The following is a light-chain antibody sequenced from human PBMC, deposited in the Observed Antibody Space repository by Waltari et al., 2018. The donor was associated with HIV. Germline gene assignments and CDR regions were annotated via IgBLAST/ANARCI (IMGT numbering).Light chain of an antibody. J-gene: IGLJ3*02. V-gene: IGLV1-40*01. CDR1: NSNIGAGYD. Sequence: QSVLTQPPSVSGAPGQRVTISCTGSNSNIGAGYDVHWFQQLPGTAPNLLIYTNNNRPSGVPDRFSASKSGASASLAIAGLQVEDEAEYYCQTWGTNIQVFGGGTKLTVL. CDR3: QTWGTNIQV. CDR2: TNN.